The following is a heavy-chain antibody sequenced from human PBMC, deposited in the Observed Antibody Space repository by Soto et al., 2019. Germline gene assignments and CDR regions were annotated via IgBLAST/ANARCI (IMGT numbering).Heavy chain of an antibody. CDR3: ARGFSSVSMDA. CDR2: IYSSGSA. CDR1: GESVSSGGYY. J-gene: IGHJ6*01. Sequence: PSETLSLTCTVSGESVSSGGYYWGWIRQPPGKGLEWIGYIYSSGSANYNPSLKIRVTISRHTSKYQHSLKESSVPAADTAGDYCARGFSSVSMDAWGQGTTVTVSS. D-gene: IGHD6-19*01. V-gene: IGHV4-61*08.